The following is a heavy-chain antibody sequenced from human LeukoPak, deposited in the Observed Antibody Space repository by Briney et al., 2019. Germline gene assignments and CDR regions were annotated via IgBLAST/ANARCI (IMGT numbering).Heavy chain of an antibody. V-gene: IGHV3-74*01. CDR2: INEDGSTT. CDR3: VRDLGGRSGH. D-gene: IGHD1-26*01. CDR1: GFTFSSNW. Sequence: GGSLRLSCAASGFTFSSNWMHWVRQAPGKGLVWVSRINEDGSTTNYADSVKGRSTIFRDNAKNTLYLQMSSLRAEDTAVYYCVRDLGGRSGHWGQGTLVTVSS. J-gene: IGHJ4*02.